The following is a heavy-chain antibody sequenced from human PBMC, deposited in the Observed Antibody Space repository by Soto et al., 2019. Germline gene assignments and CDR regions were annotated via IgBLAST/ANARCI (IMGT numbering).Heavy chain of an antibody. CDR3: ATSTGRGFNY. CDR2: FYPGDSDT. CDR1: GYSFTSHW. J-gene: IGHJ4*02. D-gene: IGHD1-26*01. V-gene: IGHV5-51*01. Sequence: GSLKISCKASGYSFTSHWIGWVRQMPGKGLEWMAIFYPGDSDTKYSPSFQGHVSISADKSIATVYLQWGSLRASDTAIYYCATSTGRGFNYWGQGALVTVSS.